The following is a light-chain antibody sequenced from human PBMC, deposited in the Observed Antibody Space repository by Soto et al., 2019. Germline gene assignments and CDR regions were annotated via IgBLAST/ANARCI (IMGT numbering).Light chain of an antibody. CDR1: QSVSSN. CDR2: GAS. Sequence: EIVMTQSPATLSVSPGERATLSCRASQSVSSNLAWYQQKPGQAPRLLIYGASTRATGIPARFSGSGSGTEFTLAICSLQSDDLAFYYWQQYNNWPTFGHGTRLEI. CDR3: QQYNNWPT. V-gene: IGKV3-15*01. J-gene: IGKJ5*01.